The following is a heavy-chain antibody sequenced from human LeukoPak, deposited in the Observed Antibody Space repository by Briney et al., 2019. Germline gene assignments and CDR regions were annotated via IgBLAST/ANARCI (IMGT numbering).Heavy chain of an antibody. V-gene: IGHV3-21*01. Sequence: PGGSLRLSCAASGFTFSSYSMNWVRQAPGKGLEWVSSISSSNSYMYYADSVKGRFTISRDNVKNSLYLQMNSLRAEDTAVYYCARVRVGWLPDYWGQGTLVTVSS. J-gene: IGHJ4*02. CDR3: ARVRVGWLPDY. D-gene: IGHD5-12*01. CDR1: GFTFSSYS. CDR2: ISSSNSYM.